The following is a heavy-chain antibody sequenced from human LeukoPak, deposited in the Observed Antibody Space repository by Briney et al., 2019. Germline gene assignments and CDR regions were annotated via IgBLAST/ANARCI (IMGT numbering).Heavy chain of an antibody. D-gene: IGHD2-21*01. CDR1: GVSMSAYR. CDR2: INTKGET. Sequence: SETLALTCTVSGVSMSAYRWSWVRQSPEKGLEWIGCINTKGETSYNPSLKSRVTTSVDTSKSQFSLRLTSVTAADTAVYYCATSNDAKIAPFDHWGQGAPVTVSS. J-gene: IGHJ4*02. V-gene: IGHV4-4*09. CDR3: ATSNDAKIAPFDH.